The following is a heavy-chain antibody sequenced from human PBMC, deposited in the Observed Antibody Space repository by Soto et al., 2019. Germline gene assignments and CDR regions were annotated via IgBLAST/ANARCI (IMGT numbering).Heavy chain of an antibody. V-gene: IGHV4-34*01. Sequence: QVQLQQWGAGLLKPSETLSLTCAVYGGSFSGYYWSWIRQPPGKGLEWIGEINHSGSTNYNPSPKSRVTISVDTSKNQFSLKLSSVPAADTAVHYCARAKRGDIVVVPAAKVSWFDPWGQGTLVTVSS. CDR1: GGSFSGYY. D-gene: IGHD2-2*01. J-gene: IGHJ5*02. CDR3: ARAKRGDIVVVPAAKVSWFDP. CDR2: INHSGST.